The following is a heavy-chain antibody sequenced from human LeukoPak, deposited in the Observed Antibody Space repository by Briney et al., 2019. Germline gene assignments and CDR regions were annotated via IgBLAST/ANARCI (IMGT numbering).Heavy chain of an antibody. J-gene: IGHJ4*02. CDR3: ARDQYYYGSGSYGLDY. D-gene: IGHD3-10*01. V-gene: IGHV4-59*01. CDR2: IYYSGST. Sequence: PSETLSLTCAVYGGSFSGYYWSWIRQPPGKGLEWIGYIYYSGSTNYNPSLKSRVTISVDTSKNQFSLKLSSVTAADTAVYYCARDQYYYGSGSYGLDYWGQGTLVTVSS. CDR1: GGSFSGYY.